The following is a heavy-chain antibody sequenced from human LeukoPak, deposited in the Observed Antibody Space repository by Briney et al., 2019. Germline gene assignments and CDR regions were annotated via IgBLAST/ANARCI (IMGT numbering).Heavy chain of an antibody. CDR3: TTLDSYYYDSSGWSFDY. CDR1: GFTFSGSA. V-gene: IGHV3-73*01. J-gene: IGHJ4*02. Sequence: PGGSLRLSCAASGFTFSGSAMHWVRQASGKGLEWVGRIRSKANSYATAYAASVKGRFTISRDDSKNTAYLQMNSLKIEDTAVYYCTTLDSYYYDSSGWSFDYWGQGTLVTVSS. D-gene: IGHD3-22*01. CDR2: IRSKANSYAT.